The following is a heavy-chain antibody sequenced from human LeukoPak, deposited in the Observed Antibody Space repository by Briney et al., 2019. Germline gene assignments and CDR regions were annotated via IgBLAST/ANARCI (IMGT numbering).Heavy chain of an antibody. V-gene: IGHV1-18*01. CDR1: GYTFTSYG. CDR2: ISAYNGNT. CDR3: ARDLRQQINYYYYGMDV. Sequence: ASVKVSCKASGYTFTSYGISWVRQAPGQGLEWMGWISAYNGNTNYAQKLQGRVTMTTDTSTSTAYMELRSLRSDDTAVYYCARDLRQQINYYYYGMDVWGQGTTVTVSS. J-gene: IGHJ6*02. D-gene: IGHD6-13*01.